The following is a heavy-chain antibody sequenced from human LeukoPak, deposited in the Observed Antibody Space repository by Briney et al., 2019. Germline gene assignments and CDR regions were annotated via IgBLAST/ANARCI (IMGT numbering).Heavy chain of an antibody. CDR2: IKQDGSEK. D-gene: IGHD3-3*01. CDR3: ARDRMPFGVVGYY. J-gene: IGHJ4*02. Sequence: GGSLRLSCAASGFTFSSYWMSWVRQAPGKGLEWVANIKQDGSEKYYVDSVKGRFTISRDNSKNTLYLQMNSLRAEDTAVYYCARDRMPFGVVGYYWGQGTLVTVSS. V-gene: IGHV3-7*01. CDR1: GFTFSSYW.